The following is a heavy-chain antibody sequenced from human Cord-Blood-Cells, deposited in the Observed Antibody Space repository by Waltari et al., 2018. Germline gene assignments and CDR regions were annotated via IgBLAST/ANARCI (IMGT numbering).Heavy chain of an antibody. J-gene: IGHJ4*02. V-gene: IGHV1-8*01. D-gene: IGHD6-13*01. Sequence: RQATGQGLEWMGWMNPNSGNTGYAQKFQGRVTMTMNTSISTAYMELSSLRSEDTAVYYCALVGYSSSWYYFDYWGQGTLVTVSS. CDR2: MNPNSGNT. CDR3: ALVGYSSSWYYFDY.